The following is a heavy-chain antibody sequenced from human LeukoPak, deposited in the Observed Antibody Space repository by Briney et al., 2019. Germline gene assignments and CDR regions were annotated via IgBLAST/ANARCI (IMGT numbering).Heavy chain of an antibody. CDR1: GYTFTSYG. V-gene: IGHV5-51*01. J-gene: IGHJ5*02. D-gene: IGHD2-15*01. CDR2: IYPGDSDT. Sequence: ASVKVSCKASGYTFTSYGIIWVRQVPGKGLEWMGIIYPGDSDTRYSPSFQGQVTISADKSISTAYLQWSSLKASDTAMYYCARQLLGWFDPWGQGTLVTVSS. CDR3: ARQLLGWFDP.